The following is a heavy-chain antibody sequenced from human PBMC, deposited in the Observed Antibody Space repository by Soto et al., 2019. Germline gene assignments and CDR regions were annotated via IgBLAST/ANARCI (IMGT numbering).Heavy chain of an antibody. CDR2: ISSSGSTI. J-gene: IGHJ5*02. V-gene: IGHV3-11*01. CDR3: AALIGYCSGGSCYNPPT. Sequence: KELEWVSYISSSGSTIYYADSVKGRFTISRDNAKNSLYLQMNSLRAEDTAVYYCAALIGYCSGGSCYNPPTWVQGSLVTVSP. D-gene: IGHD2-15*01.